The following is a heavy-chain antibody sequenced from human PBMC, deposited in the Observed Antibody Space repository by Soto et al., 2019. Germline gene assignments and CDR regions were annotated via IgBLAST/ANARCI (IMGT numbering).Heavy chain of an antibody. CDR3: ARLETAAAVYYFDY. V-gene: IGHV4-59*08. Sequence: PSETLSLTCTVSGGSISSYYWSWIRQPPGKGLEWIGYIYYSGSTNYNPSLKSRVTISVDTSKNQFSLKLSSVTAADTAVYYCARLETAAAVYYFDYWGQGTLVTVSS. D-gene: IGHD6-13*01. CDR2: IYYSGST. J-gene: IGHJ4*02. CDR1: GGSISSYY.